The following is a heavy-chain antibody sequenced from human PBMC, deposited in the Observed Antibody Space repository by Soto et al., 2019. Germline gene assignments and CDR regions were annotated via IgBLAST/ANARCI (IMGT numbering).Heavy chain of an antibody. CDR1: GFTFSNDG. J-gene: IGHJ6*02. V-gene: IGHV3-33*01. CDR3: ASDLVGASDSYGLDV. D-gene: IGHD1-26*01. Sequence: QVQLVESGGGVVQPGRSLRLSCAASGFTFSNDGMHWVRQAPGKGLEWVAIIWHDGNNKYYADSVRGRFIISRDNSKNRLYLQMNSLRAEDTAVYYCASDLVGASDSYGLDVWGQGTPVTVSS. CDR2: IWHDGNNK.